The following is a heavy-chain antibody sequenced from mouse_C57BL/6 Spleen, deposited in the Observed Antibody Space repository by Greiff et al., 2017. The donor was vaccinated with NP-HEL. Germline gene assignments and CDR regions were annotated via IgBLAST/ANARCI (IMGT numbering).Heavy chain of an antibody. J-gene: IGHJ2*01. Sequence: VQLQQSGPGLVQPSQCLSISCTASGFSLTSYGVHWVRQSPGKGLEWLGVIWSGGSTASNAAFISRLSINKDNSKSQVFFKMNSLQADDTAIYYCARATVGKEGYYFDYWGQGTTLTVSS. D-gene: IGHD1-1*01. CDR2: IWSGGST. V-gene: IGHV2-2*01. CDR1: GFSLTSYG. CDR3: ARATVGKEGYYFDY.